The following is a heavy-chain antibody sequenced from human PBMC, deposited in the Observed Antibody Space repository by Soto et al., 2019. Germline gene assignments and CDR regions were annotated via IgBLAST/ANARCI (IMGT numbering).Heavy chain of an antibody. CDR2: ISSSGSTI. J-gene: IGHJ4*02. V-gene: IGHV3-48*03. D-gene: IGHD1-26*01. Sequence: PVGSLRLSCAASGFTFSGYEMNWVRQAPGKGLEWVSYISSSGSTIYYADSVKGRFTISRDNAKNSLYLQMNSLRGEDTALYYYATGGSYYILWGQGTLVTVSS. CDR3: ATGGSYYIL. CDR1: GFTFSGYE.